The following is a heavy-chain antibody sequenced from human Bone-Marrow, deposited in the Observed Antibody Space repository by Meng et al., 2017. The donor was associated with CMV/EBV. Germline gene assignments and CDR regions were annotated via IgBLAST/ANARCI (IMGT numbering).Heavy chain of an antibody. CDR2: ISSSSSYI. D-gene: IGHD2-2*01. CDR3: ARDRADIVVVPPSYYYGMDV. Sequence: GGSLRLSCTASGFTFGDYAMSWVRQAPGKGLEWVSSISSSSSYIYYADSVKGRFTISRDNAKNSLYLQMNSLRAEDTAVYYCARDRADIVVVPPSYYYGMDVWGQGTTVTVSS. CDR1: GFTFGDYA. V-gene: IGHV3-21*01. J-gene: IGHJ6*02.